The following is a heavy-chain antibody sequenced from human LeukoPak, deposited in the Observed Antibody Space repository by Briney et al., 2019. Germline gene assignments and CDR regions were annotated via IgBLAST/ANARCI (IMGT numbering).Heavy chain of an antibody. Sequence: SETLSLTCTVSGGSVSSGTCEWGWIREPRGKGLEWIVYIYYSGIPNYNPSLKSRVTISVDTSKNHFSLKLSSLTAADTAVYYCTRHRQYDADVFAIWGQGTMVTVPS. CDR3: TRHRQYDADVFAI. CDR2: IYYSGIP. CDR1: GGSVSSGTCE. D-gene: IGHD2-8*01. J-gene: IGHJ3*02. V-gene: IGHV4-61*03.